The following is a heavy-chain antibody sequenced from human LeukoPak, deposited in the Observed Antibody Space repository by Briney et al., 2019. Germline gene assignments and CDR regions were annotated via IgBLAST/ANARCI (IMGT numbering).Heavy chain of an antibody. D-gene: IGHD2-2*01. CDR3: ARERLGYCSSTSCLTYYYYYMDV. V-gene: IGHV3-7*01. CDR1: GFTFSSYW. CDR2: IKQDGSEE. Sequence: PGGSLRLSCAASGFTFSSYWMSWVRQAPGKGLEWVANIKQDGSEEYYVDSVKGRFTISRDNAKNSLYLQMNSLRAEDTAVYYCARERLGYCSSTSCLTYYYYYMDVWGKGTTVTISS. J-gene: IGHJ6*03.